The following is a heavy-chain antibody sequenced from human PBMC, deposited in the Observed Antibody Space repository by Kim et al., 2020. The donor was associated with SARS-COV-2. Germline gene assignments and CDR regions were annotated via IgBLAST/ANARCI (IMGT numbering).Heavy chain of an antibody. CDR3: AHRLLNWNYPAFDI. J-gene: IGHJ3*02. V-gene: IGHV2-5*01. Sequence: YSPSLKSRLTITKDTSKNQVVLTMTNMDPVDTATYYCAHRLLNWNYPAFDIWGQGTMVTVSS. D-gene: IGHD1-7*01.